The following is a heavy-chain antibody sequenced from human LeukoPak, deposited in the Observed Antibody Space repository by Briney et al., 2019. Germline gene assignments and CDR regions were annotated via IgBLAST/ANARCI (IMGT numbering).Heavy chain of an antibody. CDR1: GGSISSSSYY. V-gene: IGHV4-39*07. D-gene: IGHD3-3*01. CDR3: ARVMEIFGVVIAYYFDY. CDR2: IYYSGST. J-gene: IGHJ4*02. Sequence: SETLSLTCTVSGGSISSSSYYWGWIRQPPGKGLEWIGSIYYSGSTYYNPSLKSRVTISVDTSKIQFSLKLSSVTAADTAVYYCARVMEIFGVVIAYYFDYWGQGTLVTVSS.